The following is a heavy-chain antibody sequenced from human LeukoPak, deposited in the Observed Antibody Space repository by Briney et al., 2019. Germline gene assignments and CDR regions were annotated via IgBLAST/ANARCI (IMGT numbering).Heavy chain of an antibody. Sequence: GGSLRLSCVASRFSFASYGMSWVRQVPGKGLEWVSDISGGIRGDGITNYADSVKSRFTISRDNSKKALYLQMNSLRAEDTAVYYCAKGKINHDGAFDIWGQGTMVTVSS. CDR2: ISGGIRGDGIT. D-gene: IGHD3-16*01. CDR1: RFSFASYG. J-gene: IGHJ3*02. CDR3: AKGKINHDGAFDI. V-gene: IGHV3-23*01.